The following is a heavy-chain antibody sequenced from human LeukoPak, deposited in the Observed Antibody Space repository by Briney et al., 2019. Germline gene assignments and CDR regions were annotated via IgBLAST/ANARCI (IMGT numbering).Heavy chain of an antibody. D-gene: IGHD3-22*01. J-gene: IGHJ4*02. CDR3: ARGVEDSSGYPYYFDY. V-gene: IGHV4-34*01. Sequence: SETLSLTCAVYGGSFSGYYWSWIRQPPGKGLEWIGEINHSGSTNYNPSLKSRVTISVDTSKNQFSLKLSSVTAADTAVYYCARGVEDSSGYPYYFDYWGQGTLVTVSS. CDR1: GGSFSGYY. CDR2: INHSGST.